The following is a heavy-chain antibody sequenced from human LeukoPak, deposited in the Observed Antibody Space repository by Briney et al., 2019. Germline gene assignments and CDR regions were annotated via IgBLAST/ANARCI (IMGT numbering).Heavy chain of an antibody. CDR2: IRSKAYGGTT. J-gene: IGHJ4*02. D-gene: IGHD3-3*01. CDR1: GFTFGDHA. CDR3: TRTIDGDYVDY. V-gene: IGHV3-49*04. Sequence: GGSLRLSCTASGFTFGDHAMGWVRQAPGKGLEWVGFIRSKAYGGTTGYAASVKGRLTISRDDSKSIAYLQMNSLKTEDTAVYYCTRTIDGDYVDYWGQGTLVTVSS.